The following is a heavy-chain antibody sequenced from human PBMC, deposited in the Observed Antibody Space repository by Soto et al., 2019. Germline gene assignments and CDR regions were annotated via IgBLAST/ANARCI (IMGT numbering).Heavy chain of an antibody. J-gene: IGHJ6*03. CDR3: ARQFCSSTSCPRAVYYYYMDV. Sequence: KPSETLSRTCTVSGGSISSSSYYCGWIRQPPGKGLEWIGSIYYSGSTYYNPSLKSRVTISVDTSKNQFSLKLSSVTAADTAVYYCARQFCSSTSCPRAVYYYYMDVWGKGTTVTVSS. D-gene: IGHD2-2*01. V-gene: IGHV4-39*01. CDR1: GGSISSSSYY. CDR2: IYYSGST.